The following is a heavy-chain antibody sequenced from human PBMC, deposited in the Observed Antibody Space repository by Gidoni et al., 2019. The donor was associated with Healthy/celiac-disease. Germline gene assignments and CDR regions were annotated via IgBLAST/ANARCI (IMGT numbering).Heavy chain of an antibody. D-gene: IGHD3-22*01. V-gene: IGHV1-69*12. Sequence: QVQLVQSGAEVKKPGSSVKVSCKASGGPFSSYAISWVRQAPGQGLEWMGGIIPIFGTANYAQKFQGRVTITADESTSTAYMERSSLRSEDTAVYYCARAQYYYDSSGYWRAFDYWGQGTLVTVSS. CDR1: GGPFSSYA. CDR2: IIPIFGTA. CDR3: ARAQYYYDSSGYWRAFDY. J-gene: IGHJ4*02.